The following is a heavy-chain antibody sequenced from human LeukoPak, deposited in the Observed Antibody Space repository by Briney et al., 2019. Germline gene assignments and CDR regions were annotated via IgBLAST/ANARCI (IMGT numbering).Heavy chain of an antibody. D-gene: IGHD3-3*01. Sequence: SETLSLTCTVSGGFISSYYWSWIRQPPGKGLEWMGYMYNSGSTNYNPSLKSRVTISVDTSKSQFSLKLSSVTAADTAVYYCARGGSIFGVVFDYWGQGTLVTVSS. CDR2: MYNSGST. J-gene: IGHJ4*02. CDR3: ARGGSIFGVVFDY. CDR1: GGFISSYY. V-gene: IGHV4-59*01.